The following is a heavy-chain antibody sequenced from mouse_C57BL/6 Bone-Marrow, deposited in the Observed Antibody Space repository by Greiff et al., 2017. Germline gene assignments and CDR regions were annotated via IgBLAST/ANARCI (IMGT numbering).Heavy chain of an antibody. J-gene: IGHJ1*03. Sequence: EVKLMASGGGLVKPGGSLKLSCAASGFTFSSYTMSWVRQTPEKRLQWVAAISGGGGNTYYPDSVKGRFTISRDNDKNILYLRMISMRSEDTALYYCSRQVTTVLATKYFDVWGTGTTVTVSS. CDR1: GFTFSSYT. V-gene: IGHV5-9*01. D-gene: IGHD1-1*01. CDR3: SRQVTTVLATKYFDV. CDR2: ISGGGGNT.